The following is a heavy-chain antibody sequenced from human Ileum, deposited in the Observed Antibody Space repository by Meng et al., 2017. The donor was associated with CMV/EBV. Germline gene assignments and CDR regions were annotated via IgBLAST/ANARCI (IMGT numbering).Heavy chain of an antibody. J-gene: IGHJ6*02. CDR1: GFTFSRYD. D-gene: IGHD3-10*01. Sequence: GESLKISCAASGFTFSRYDMFWVRQAAGKGLEWVSSIVAAGDTYYAGSVKGRFTISRENAKNSLYLQMNSLRAGDTAVYYCARNGGGMDVWGQGTTVTVSS. CDR3: ARNGGGMDV. CDR2: IVAAGDT. V-gene: IGHV3-13*01.